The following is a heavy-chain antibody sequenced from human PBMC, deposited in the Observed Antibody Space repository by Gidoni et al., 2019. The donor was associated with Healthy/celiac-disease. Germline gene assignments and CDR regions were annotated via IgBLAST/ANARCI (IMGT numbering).Heavy chain of an antibody. Sequence: QVQLQQWGAGLLKPSATLSLTCAVYGGSFSGYYWSWIRQPPGKGLEWIGEINHSGSTNYNPSLKSRVTISVDTSKNQFSLKLSSVTAADTAVYYCARDRIAARSGLVYYYYGMDVWGQGTTVTVSS. V-gene: IGHV4-34*01. CDR3: ARDRIAARSGLVYYYYGMDV. D-gene: IGHD6-6*01. CDR2: INHSGST. CDR1: GGSFSGYY. J-gene: IGHJ6*02.